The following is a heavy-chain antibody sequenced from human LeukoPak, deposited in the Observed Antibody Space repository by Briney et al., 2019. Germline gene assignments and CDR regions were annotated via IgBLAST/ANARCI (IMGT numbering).Heavy chain of an antibody. CDR3: GRRPEYSSFFDY. CDR1: GFTFSSYG. V-gene: IGHV3-30*02. CDR2: IRYDGSNK. Sequence: GGSLRLSWAAAGFTFSSYGMHWVRQAPGKGLGWVAFIRYDGSNKYYADSVKGRFTISRDNSKNTLYLQMNGLRAEDTAVYYCGRRPEYSSFFDYWGQGTLVTVSS. D-gene: IGHD6-6*01. J-gene: IGHJ4*02.